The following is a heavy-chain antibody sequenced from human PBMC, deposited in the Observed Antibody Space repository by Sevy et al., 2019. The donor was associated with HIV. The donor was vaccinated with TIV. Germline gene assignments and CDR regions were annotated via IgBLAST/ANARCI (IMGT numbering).Heavy chain of an antibody. CDR1: GFTFTTSG. J-gene: IGHJ6*02. V-gene: IGHV3-30*18. CDR3: AKDFTGYIGMDV. CDR2: ISYHGRDK. Sequence: GGSLRLSCVVSGFTFTTSGMHWVRQAPGKGLEWVAVISYHGRDKFYAHSVKGRFTISRDNSDNILYLHMNSLRSEDTAVYYCAKDFTGYIGMDVWGQGTMVTVSS. D-gene: IGHD5-18*01.